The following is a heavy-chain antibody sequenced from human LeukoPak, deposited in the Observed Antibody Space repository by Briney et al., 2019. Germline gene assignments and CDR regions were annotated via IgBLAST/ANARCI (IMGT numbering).Heavy chain of an antibody. V-gene: IGHV3-23*01. J-gene: IGHJ6*03. CDR1: GFTFSSYA. D-gene: IGHD5-24*01. Sequence: GGSLRLSCAASGFTFSSYAMSWVRQAPGKGLEWVSGISGSGGSTYYADSVKGRFTISRDNSKKTLYLQMNSLRAEDTAVYYCAKGALEMATIVPNPYSIRFYYYYYYMDVWGKGTTVTVSS. CDR3: AKGALEMATIVPNPYSIRFYYYYYYMDV. CDR2: ISGSGGST.